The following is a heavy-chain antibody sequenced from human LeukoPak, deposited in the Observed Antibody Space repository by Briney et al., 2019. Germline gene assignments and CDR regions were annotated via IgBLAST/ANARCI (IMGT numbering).Heavy chain of an antibody. Sequence: ASVKVSCRASGGTFSSYAISWVRQAPGQGLEWMGGIIPIFGTANYAQKFQGRVTITTDESTSTAYMELSSLRSEDTAVYYCARESMVTAGYYFDYWGQGTLVTVSS. CDR2: IIPIFGTA. D-gene: IGHD3-10*01. CDR1: GGTFSSYA. J-gene: IGHJ4*02. CDR3: ARESMVTAGYYFDY. V-gene: IGHV1-69*05.